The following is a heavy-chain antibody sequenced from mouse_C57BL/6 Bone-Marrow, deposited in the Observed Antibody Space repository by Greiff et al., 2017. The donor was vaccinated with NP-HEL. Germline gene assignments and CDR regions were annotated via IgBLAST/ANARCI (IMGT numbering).Heavy chain of an antibody. CDR2: ISSGGSYT. J-gene: IGHJ3*01. CDR1: GFTFSSYG. CDR3: ARPLTGTGFAY. Sequence: DVKLVESGGDLVKPGGSLKLSCAASGFTFSSYGMSWVRQTPDKRLEWVATISSGGSYTYYPDSVKGRFTISRDNAKNTLYLQMSSLKSEDTAMYYCARPLTGTGFAYWGQGTRVTVSA. D-gene: IGHD4-1*01. V-gene: IGHV5-6*02.